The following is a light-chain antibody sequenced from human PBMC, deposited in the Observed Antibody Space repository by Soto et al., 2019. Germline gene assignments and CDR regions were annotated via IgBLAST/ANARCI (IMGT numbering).Light chain of an antibody. CDR2: GTF. Sequence: EVVLTQSPGILSLSPGERATLSCRASQNVQTDSIAWYQQKPGQAPRLLISGTFGRATDIPDRFSGSGSGTDFTLTISRLEPEDLAVYYCQHSKKAFGQGTKVEIK. CDR1: QNVQTDS. J-gene: IGKJ1*01. V-gene: IGKV3-20*01. CDR3: QHSKKA.